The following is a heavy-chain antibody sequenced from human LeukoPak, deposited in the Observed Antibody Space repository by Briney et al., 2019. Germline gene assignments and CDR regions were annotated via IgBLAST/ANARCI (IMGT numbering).Heavy chain of an antibody. Sequence: GGSLIPSSAASGFTFRDYAMNKIRKAPGPVLESVSAISGSGGSTYYADSVKGRFTISRDNSKNTLYLQMNSLRAEDTAVYYCAKDLSRWLQPFDYWAQGTLVTVSS. CDR3: AKDLSRWLQPFDY. V-gene: IGHV3-23*01. CDR1: GFTFRDYA. J-gene: IGHJ4*02. D-gene: IGHD5-24*01. CDR2: ISGSGGST.